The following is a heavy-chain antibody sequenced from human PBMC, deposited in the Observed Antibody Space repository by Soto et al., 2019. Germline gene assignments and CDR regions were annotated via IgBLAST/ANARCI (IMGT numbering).Heavy chain of an antibody. CDR3: ATTTKLRGDMITNINFDF. Sequence: ASVKVSCNASCYTFTSYGISWVRQSPVQGLEWMGGFDPEGGEAIYEQKWHGRVTVTEDTVTDTAYMELRGLKYDDTAVYYCATTTKLRGDMITNINFDFWGQGTPVTVSS. V-gene: IGHV1-18*04. D-gene: IGHD3-10*01. CDR2: FDPEGGEA. J-gene: IGHJ4*02. CDR1: CYTFTSYG.